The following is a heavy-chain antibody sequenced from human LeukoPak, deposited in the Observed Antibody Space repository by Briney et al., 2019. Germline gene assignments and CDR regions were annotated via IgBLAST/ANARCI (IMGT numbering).Heavy chain of an antibody. CDR1: GYTFTSYG. V-gene: IGHV1-18*01. CDR3: ARDGLRVSGYSSSWYPPDY. D-gene: IGHD6-13*01. J-gene: IGHJ4*02. Sequence: ASVKVSCKASGYTFTSYGISWVRQAPGQGLEWMGWISAYNGNTNYAQKLQGRVTMTTDTSTSTAYMELRSLRSDDTAVYYCARDGLRVSGYSSSWYPPDYWGQGTLVTVSS. CDR2: ISAYNGNT.